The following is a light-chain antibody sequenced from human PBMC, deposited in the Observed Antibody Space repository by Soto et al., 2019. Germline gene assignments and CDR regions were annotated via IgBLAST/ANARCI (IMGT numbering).Light chain of an antibody. CDR1: SSYVGVYNY. V-gene: IGLV2-11*01. CDR3: CSYACSYAFV. J-gene: IGLJ1*01. CDR2: DVS. Sequence: QSALTQPRSVAGSPGQSVTISCNRTSSYVGVYNYVSWYQQYPGKTPKIMIYDVSRRPSGVPDRFSGSKSENTASMTTSGLQGEYEADYYCCSYACSYAFVFGIGTKVTVL.